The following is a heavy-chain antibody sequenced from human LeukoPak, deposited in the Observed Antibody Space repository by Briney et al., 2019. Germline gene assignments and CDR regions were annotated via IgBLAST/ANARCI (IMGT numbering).Heavy chain of an antibody. CDR2: INHSGSA. D-gene: IGHD2-2*01. V-gene: IGHV4-34*01. CDR1: GGSFSGYY. Sequence: PSETLSLTCAVSGGSFSGYYWTWIRQPPGKGLEWIGEINHSGSANYNPSLMSRVTISLDTSKNHFSLNLSSVTAADTAVYYCARRKGYCSSTSCGVPNWFDPWGQGTLVTVSS. J-gene: IGHJ5*02. CDR3: ARRKGYCSSTSCGVPNWFDP.